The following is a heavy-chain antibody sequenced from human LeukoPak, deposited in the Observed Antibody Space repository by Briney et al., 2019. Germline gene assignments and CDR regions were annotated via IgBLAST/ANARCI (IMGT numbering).Heavy chain of an antibody. J-gene: IGHJ6*02. D-gene: IGHD2-2*01. Sequence: GGSLRLSCAASGFTFSSYGMHWVRQAPGKGLEWVAVIWYDGSNKYYADSVKGRFTISRDNSKNTLYLQMNSLRAEDTAVYYCARARTCSSTSCYQKLYYYYGMDVWSQGTTVTVSS. CDR3: ARARTCSSTSCYQKLYYYYGMDV. V-gene: IGHV3-33*01. CDR1: GFTFSSYG. CDR2: IWYDGSNK.